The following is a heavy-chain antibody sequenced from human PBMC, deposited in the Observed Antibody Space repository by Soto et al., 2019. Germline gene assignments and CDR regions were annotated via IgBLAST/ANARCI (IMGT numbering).Heavy chain of an antibody. V-gene: IGHV3-23*01. Sequence: PGGSLRLSCAASGFTFGTYAMSWVRQAPGKGLEWVSGISGTGGNTYYADSVKGRFTISRDNSKNTLSLQMNSLRAEDTAVYYCAKIGYYYDGSPRYWGQGTLVTVS. D-gene: IGHD3-22*01. J-gene: IGHJ4*02. CDR2: ISGTGGNT. CDR1: GFTFGTYA. CDR3: AKIGYYYDGSPRY.